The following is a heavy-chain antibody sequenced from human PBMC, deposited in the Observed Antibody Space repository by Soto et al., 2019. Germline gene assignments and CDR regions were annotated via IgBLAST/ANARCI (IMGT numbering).Heavy chain of an antibody. CDR1: GFTFTNYA. CDR2: ISRSGGST. V-gene: IGHV3-23*01. Sequence: GGSLRLSCAASGFTFTNYAMSWVRQAPGKGLEWVSGISRSGGSTYYADSVRGRFTISRDSSKNTRYLQRNSLRAEDTAVYYCAKGSLVVITGGGHFDYWGQGTLVTVSS. D-gene: IGHD3-22*01. J-gene: IGHJ4*02. CDR3: AKGSLVVITGGGHFDY.